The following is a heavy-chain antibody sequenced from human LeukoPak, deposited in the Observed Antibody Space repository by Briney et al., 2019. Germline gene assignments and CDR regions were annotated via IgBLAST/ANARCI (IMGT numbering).Heavy chain of an antibody. CDR2: ISPHNRNT. D-gene: IGHD2-2*01. CDR3: ARDIVVVPAAMGGGYYYYGMDV. CDR1: GYTFTSYG. J-gene: IGHJ6*02. V-gene: IGHV1-18*01. Sequence: GASVKVSCKASGYTFTSYGINWVRQAPGQGLEWLGRISPHNRNTHSAQKFQGRVTMTTDISTITAYMELRSLRSDDTAVYYCARDIVVVPAAMGGGYYYYGMDVWGQGTTVTVSS.